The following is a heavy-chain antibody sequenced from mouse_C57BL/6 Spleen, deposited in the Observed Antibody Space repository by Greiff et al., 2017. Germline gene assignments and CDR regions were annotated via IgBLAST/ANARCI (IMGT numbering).Heavy chain of an antibody. CDR3: ARGPDGYSLFDY. J-gene: IGHJ2*01. D-gene: IGHD2-3*01. Sequence: EVMLVESGGDLVKPGGYLKLSCAASGFTFSSYGMSWVRQTPDKRLEWVATISSGGSYTYYPDSVKGRFTISRDNAKNTLYLQMSSLKSEDTAMYYCARGPDGYSLFDYWGQGTTLTVSS. CDR2: ISSGGSYT. CDR1: GFTFSSYG. V-gene: IGHV5-6*01.